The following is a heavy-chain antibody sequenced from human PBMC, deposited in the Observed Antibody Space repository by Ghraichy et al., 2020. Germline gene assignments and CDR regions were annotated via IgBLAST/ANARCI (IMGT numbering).Heavy chain of an antibody. D-gene: IGHD6-19*01. CDR2: IYYSGST. J-gene: IGHJ3*02. CDR1: GGSISSYY. CDR3: ASGAVADAGGAFDI. V-gene: IGHV4-59*01. Sequence: SQTLSLTCTVSGGSISSYYWSWIRQPPGKGLEWIGYIYYSGSTNYNPSLKSRVTISVDTSKNQFSLKLSSVTAADTAVYYCASGAVADAGGAFDIWGQGTMVTVSS.